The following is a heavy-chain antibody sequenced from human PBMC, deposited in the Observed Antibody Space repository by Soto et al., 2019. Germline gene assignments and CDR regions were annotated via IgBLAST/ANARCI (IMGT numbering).Heavy chain of an antibody. CDR3: ARHSLAAAGAYYYYGMDV. CDR2: IYPGDSDT. CDR1: GYSFTSYW. V-gene: IGHV5-51*01. D-gene: IGHD6-13*01. J-gene: IGHJ6*02. Sequence: GESLKTSCKGSGYSFTSYWIGWVRQMPGKGLEWMGIIYPGDSDTRYSPSFQGQVTISADKSISTAYLQWSSLKASDTAMYYCARHSLAAAGAYYYYGMDVWGQGTTVTVSS.